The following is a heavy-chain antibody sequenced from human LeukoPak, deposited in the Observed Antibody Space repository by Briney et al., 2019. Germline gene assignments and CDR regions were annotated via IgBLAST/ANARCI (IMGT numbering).Heavy chain of an antibody. Sequence: GGSLRLSCTASGFDSSNSFMTWVRQAPGKGLEWISYISSRSTTIYYADSVKGRFTISRDNGKNTVYLQMNNLRVDDTAVFYCGKGSLAVPATPLDFWGQGTLVTVPS. CDR3: GKGSLAVPATPLDF. CDR2: ISSRSTTI. V-gene: IGHV3-11*01. CDR1: GFDSSNSF. D-gene: IGHD2-15*01. J-gene: IGHJ4*02.